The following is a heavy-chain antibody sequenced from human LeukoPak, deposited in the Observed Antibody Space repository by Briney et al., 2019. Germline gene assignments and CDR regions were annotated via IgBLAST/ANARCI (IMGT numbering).Heavy chain of an antibody. Sequence: GESLKISCKGSGYSFTTYWIVWVRQMPGKGLECMGLIYPGDSDTRYSPSFQGQVTISADKSISTAYLQWSSLKASDTAMYYCARTTTSSGYTWFDPWGQGTLVTVSS. D-gene: IGHD3-10*01. V-gene: IGHV5-51*01. CDR1: GYSFTTYW. CDR3: ARTTTSSGYTWFDP. CDR2: IYPGDSDT. J-gene: IGHJ5*02.